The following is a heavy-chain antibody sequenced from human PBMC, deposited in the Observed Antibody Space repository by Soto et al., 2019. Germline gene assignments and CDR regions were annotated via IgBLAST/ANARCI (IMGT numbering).Heavy chain of an antibody. V-gene: IGHV3-30*18. CDR3: AKGLRGYSRSHLVPDAFDI. CDR1: GFTFSSYG. D-gene: IGHD1-26*01. J-gene: IGHJ3*02. Sequence: GGSLRLSCAASGFTFSSYGMHWVRQAPGKGLEWVAVISYDGSNKYYADSVKGRFTISRDNSKNTLYLQMNSLRAEDTAVYYCAKGLRGYSRSHLVPDAFDIWGQGTMVTV. CDR2: ISYDGSNK.